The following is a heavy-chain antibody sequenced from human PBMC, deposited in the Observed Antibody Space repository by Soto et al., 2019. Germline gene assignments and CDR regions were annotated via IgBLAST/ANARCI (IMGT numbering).Heavy chain of an antibody. J-gene: IGHJ4*02. CDR1: GDSISSYS. Sequence: QVQLQVSGPGLVEPSETLALTCTVYGDSISSYSWSWIRQPPGKGLEWIGNIHYNGTTKYSTSLKSRVTMSVDTSKNHVSLKLTSLPSADTAVYFCAREGNIGRWIHPLDSWCQGTLGTVSS. CDR2: IHYNGTT. CDR3: AREGNIGRWIHPLDS. V-gene: IGHV4-59*01. D-gene: IGHD2-2*03.